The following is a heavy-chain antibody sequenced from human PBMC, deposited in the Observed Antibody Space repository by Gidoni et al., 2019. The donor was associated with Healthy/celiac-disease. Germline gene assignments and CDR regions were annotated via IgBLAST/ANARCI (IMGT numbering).Heavy chain of an antibody. J-gene: IGHJ4*02. CDR3: EMIRGYSYYFDN. V-gene: IGHV3-53*01. D-gene: IGHD5-18*01. Sequence: EVQPVESGGGVILPGGSLRLSCAASGFTVSSHYLSWVRQAPGKGLEGVSVIYSGVSTYYADSVKGRITISENNAKNTLYLRMNRLRAEDTAVYYCEMIRGYSYYFDNWGQGTLVTVSS. CDR2: IYSGVST. CDR1: GFTVSSHY.